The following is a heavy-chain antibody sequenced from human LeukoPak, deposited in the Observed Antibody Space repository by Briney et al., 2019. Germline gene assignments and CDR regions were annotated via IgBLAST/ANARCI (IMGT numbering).Heavy chain of an antibody. CDR3: ARDRYYYDSSGYYAWFDP. V-gene: IGHV4-59*12. J-gene: IGHJ5*02. CDR1: GGSISSFY. D-gene: IGHD3-22*01. Sequence: SSETLSLTCTVSGGSISSFYWSWIRQPPGKGLEWIGYIYDTGTTNYNPSLKSRVTISVDTSKNQFSLKLSSVSAADTAVYYCARDRYYYDSSGYYAWFDPWGQGTLVTVSS. CDR2: IYDTGTT.